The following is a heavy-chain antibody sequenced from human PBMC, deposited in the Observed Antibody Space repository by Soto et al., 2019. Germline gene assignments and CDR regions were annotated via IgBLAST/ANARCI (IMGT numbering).Heavy chain of an antibody. Sequence: GGSLRLSCAASGFTFSSYAMSWVRQAPGKGLEWVSAISGSGGSTYYADSVKGRFTISRDNSKNTLYLQMNSLRAEDTAVYYCAKVPFPYCGGDCYFDYWGQGTLVTVSS. CDR3: AKVPFPYCGGDCYFDY. D-gene: IGHD2-21*02. V-gene: IGHV3-23*01. J-gene: IGHJ4*02. CDR1: GFTFSSYA. CDR2: ISGSGGST.